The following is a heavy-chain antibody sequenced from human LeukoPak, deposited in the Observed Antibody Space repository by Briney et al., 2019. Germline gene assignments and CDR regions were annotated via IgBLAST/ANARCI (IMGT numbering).Heavy chain of an antibody. Sequence: GGSLRLSCAASGFTFSSYSMNWVRQAPGKGLEWVSSISSSSSYIYYADSVKGRFTISRDNAKNSLYLQMNSLRAEDTAVYYCARDRAYYDSSGPNDYWGQGTLVTASS. CDR2: ISSSSSYI. CDR3: ARDRAYYDSSGPNDY. J-gene: IGHJ4*02. D-gene: IGHD3-22*01. V-gene: IGHV3-21*01. CDR1: GFTFSSYS.